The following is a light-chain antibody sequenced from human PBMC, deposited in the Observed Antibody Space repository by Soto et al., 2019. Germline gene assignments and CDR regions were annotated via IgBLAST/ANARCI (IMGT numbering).Light chain of an antibody. J-gene: IGLJ2*01. CDR2: LNNDGSH. V-gene: IGLV4-69*01. Sequence: QPVLTQSPSAAASLGASVKVTCTLSSWHSSYAIAWHQKQPGKGPRYLMDLNNDGSHTKGDGIPDRFSGSSSGADRYLIISSLQSEDEADYYCQTWGTGFQFFGGGTK. CDR3: QTWGTGFQF. CDR1: SWHSSYA.